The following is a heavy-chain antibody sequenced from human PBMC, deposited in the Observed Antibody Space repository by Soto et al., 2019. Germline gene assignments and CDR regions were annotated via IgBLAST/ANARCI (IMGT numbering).Heavy chain of an antibody. CDR3: AKDRPPFVVVPAAVDY. CDR1: GFTFSSYG. V-gene: IGHV3-30*18. CDR2: ISYDGSNK. Sequence: QVQLVESGGGVVQPGRSLRLSCAASGFTFSSYGMHWVRQAPGKGLEWVAVISYDGSNKYYADSVKGRFTISRDNSKNTLYLQMNSLRAEDTALYYCAKDRPPFVVVPAAVDYWGQGTLVTVSS. J-gene: IGHJ4*02. D-gene: IGHD2-2*01.